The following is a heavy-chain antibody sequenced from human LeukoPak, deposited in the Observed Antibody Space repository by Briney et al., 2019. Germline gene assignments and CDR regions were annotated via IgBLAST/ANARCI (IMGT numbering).Heavy chain of an antibody. J-gene: IGHJ4*02. CDR2: IKTDGSIT. V-gene: IGHV3-74*01. D-gene: IGHD6-13*01. CDR1: GFSFSVYW. CDR3: ARTQRSSWYGGDY. Sequence: PGGSLRLSCAASGFSFSVYWMHWVRQAPGKGPVWVSRIKTDGSITDYADSVKGRFTISRDNAKNTLYLQMNSLRAEDTAVYYCARTQRSSWYGGDYWGQGTLVTVSS.